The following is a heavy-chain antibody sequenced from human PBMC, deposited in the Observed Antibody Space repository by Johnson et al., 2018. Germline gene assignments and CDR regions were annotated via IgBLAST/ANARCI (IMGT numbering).Heavy chain of an antibody. CDR1: GFTFSVYG. V-gene: IGHV3-30*18. J-gene: IGHJ6*03. CDR3: AKASRSWSYHYYMDV. Sequence: VQLVETGGGVVQPGRSLRLSCAASGFTFSVYGMHWVRQAPGKGLEWVALISYDGSNEYYADSVKGRFTVSRDNSKNTLYLQMNSLRAEDTAGYYCAKASRSWSYHYYMDVWGKGTKVTVSS. CDR2: ISYDGSNE. D-gene: IGHD6-13*01.